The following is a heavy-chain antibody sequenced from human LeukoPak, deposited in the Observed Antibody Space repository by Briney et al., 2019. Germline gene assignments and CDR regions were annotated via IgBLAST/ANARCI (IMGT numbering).Heavy chain of an antibody. CDR1: GYTFTSYD. CDR2: MNPNSGNT. Sequence: ASVKVSCKASGYTFTSYDINWVRQATGQGLEWMGWMNPNSGNTGYAQKFQGRVTMTRNTSISTAYMELSSLRSEDTAVYYCARVDFWSGRYYYYGMDVWGQGTTATVSS. V-gene: IGHV1-8*01. J-gene: IGHJ6*02. CDR3: ARVDFWSGRYYYYGMDV. D-gene: IGHD3-3*01.